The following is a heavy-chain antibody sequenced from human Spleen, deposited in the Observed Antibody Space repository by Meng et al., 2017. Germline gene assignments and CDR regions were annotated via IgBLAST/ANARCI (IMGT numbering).Heavy chain of an antibody. Sequence: GESLKISCAASGFTFSSYGMHWVRQAPGKGLEWLVIIWYDGSKKYYADSVKGRFTISRDNSKNTLFLQMNSLRAEDTAVYYCARDEDISAAGKLFGDYWGQGTLVTVSS. CDR1: GFTFSSYG. V-gene: IGHV3-30*02. D-gene: IGHD6-25*01. CDR2: IWYDGSKK. CDR3: ARDEDISAAGKLFGDY. J-gene: IGHJ4*02.